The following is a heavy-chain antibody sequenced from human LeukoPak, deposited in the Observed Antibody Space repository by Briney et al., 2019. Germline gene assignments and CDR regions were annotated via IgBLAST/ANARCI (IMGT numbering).Heavy chain of an antibody. CDR1: RFTFSSYG. D-gene: IGHD3-22*01. CDR2: IRYDGSNK. CDR3: ARGARYFYDSSGILGTPPDY. Sequence: GGSLRLSCAASRFTFSSYGMHWVRQAPGKGLEWVAFIRYDGSNKYYTDSVKGRFTISRDNSKNTLYLQMNSLRAEDTAVYYCARGARYFYDSSGILGTPPDYWGQGTLVTVSS. J-gene: IGHJ4*02. V-gene: IGHV3-30*02.